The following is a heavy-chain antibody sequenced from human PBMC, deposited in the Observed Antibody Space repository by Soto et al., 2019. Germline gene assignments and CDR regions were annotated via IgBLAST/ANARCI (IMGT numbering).Heavy chain of an antibody. CDR3: ARATHDDFWSGYPDY. Sequence: GGSLRLSCAASGFTFSRYWMSWVRQAPGKGLEWVANIKQDGSEKYYVDSVKGRFTISRDNAKNSLYLQMNSLRAEDTAVYYCARATHDDFWSGYPDYWGQGTLVTVSS. J-gene: IGHJ4*02. D-gene: IGHD3-3*01. CDR1: GFTFSRYW. V-gene: IGHV3-7*05. CDR2: IKQDGSEK.